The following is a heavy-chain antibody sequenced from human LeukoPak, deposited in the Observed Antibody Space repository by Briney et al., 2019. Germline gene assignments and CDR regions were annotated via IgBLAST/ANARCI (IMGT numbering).Heavy chain of an antibody. CDR3: AKAAIGGYDYYFDY. CDR2: ISGSGGST. Sequence: GGSLRLSCAASGFTFSSYAISLVRQAPGKGLEWGSAISGSGGSTYYADSVKGRFTISRDNSKNTLYLQMNSLRAEDTAVYYCAKAAIGGYDYYFDYWGQGTLVTVSS. CDR1: GFTFSSYA. V-gene: IGHV3-23*01. D-gene: IGHD5-12*01. J-gene: IGHJ4*02.